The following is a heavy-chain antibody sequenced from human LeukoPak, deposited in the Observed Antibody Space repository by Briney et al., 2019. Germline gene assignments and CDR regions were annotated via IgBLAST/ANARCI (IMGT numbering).Heavy chain of an antibody. CDR1: GYSFASYW. CDR3: ARHVGNDGDYVDWFDP. Sequence: GESLKISCKGSGYSFASYWIGWVRQMPGKGLEWMGIIYPGDSDTRYSPSFQGQVTISADKSISTAYLQWSSLKASDTAMYYCARHVGNDGDYVDWFDPWGQGTLVTVSS. CDR2: IYPGDSDT. J-gene: IGHJ5*02. D-gene: IGHD4-17*01. V-gene: IGHV5-51*01.